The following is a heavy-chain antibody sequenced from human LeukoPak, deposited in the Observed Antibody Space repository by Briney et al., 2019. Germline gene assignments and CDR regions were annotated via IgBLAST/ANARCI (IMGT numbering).Heavy chain of an antibody. D-gene: IGHD3-16*01. CDR3: VRDLMTTPTWDFAY. CDR1: GYTFTGYY. CDR2: INPISGTT. V-gene: IGHV1-2*02. J-gene: IGHJ4*02. Sequence: GASVKVSCKGSGYTFTGYYMHWVRQAPGQGLEWMGWINPISGTTNYAQRLQGRVTVTSDTSISTVYMELSRLESDDTAVYYCVRDLMTTPTWDFAYWGQGTLVTVAS.